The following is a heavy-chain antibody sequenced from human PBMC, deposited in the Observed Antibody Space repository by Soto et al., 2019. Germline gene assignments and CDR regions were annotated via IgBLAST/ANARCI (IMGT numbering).Heavy chain of an antibody. J-gene: IGHJ6*03. CDR3: ARHLPVVAATPDYYYYMDV. V-gene: IGHV4-4*02. CDR2: IYHSGST. CDR1: GGSISSSNW. Sequence: SETLSLTCAVSGGSISSSNWWSWVRQPPGKGLEWIGEIYHSGSTNYSPSFQGQVTISADKSISTAYLQWSSLKASDTAMYYCARHLPVVAATPDYYYYMDVWGKGTTVTVSS. D-gene: IGHD2-15*01.